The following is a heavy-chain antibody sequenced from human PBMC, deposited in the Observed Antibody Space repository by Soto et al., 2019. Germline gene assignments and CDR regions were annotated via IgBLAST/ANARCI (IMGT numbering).Heavy chain of an antibody. D-gene: IGHD3-16*01. V-gene: IGHV1-46*01. CDR1: GYTFTSYY. Sequence: ASVKVSCKASGYTFTSYYMHWVRQAPGQGLEWMGIINPSGGSTSYAQKFQGRVSMTRDMSTRTVYMELSSLRSEDTAVYYCARLGNNAFDYWGQGTLVTVSS. CDR3: ARLGNNAFDY. CDR2: INPSGGST. J-gene: IGHJ4*02.